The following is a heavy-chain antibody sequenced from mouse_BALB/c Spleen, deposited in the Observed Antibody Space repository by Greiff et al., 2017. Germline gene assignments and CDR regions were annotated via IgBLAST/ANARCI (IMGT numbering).Heavy chain of an antibody. CDR1: GFTFSDYG. CDR3: ARSYDGYFDY. J-gene: IGHJ2*01. Sequence: EVKLQESGGGLVQPGGSRKLSCAASGFTFSDYGMAWVRQAPGKGPEWVAFISNLAYSIYYADTVTGRFTISRENAKNTLYLEMSSLRSEDTAMYYCARSYDGYFDYGGQGTTLTVSS. V-gene: IGHV5-15*02. D-gene: IGHD2-3*01. CDR2: ISNLAYSI.